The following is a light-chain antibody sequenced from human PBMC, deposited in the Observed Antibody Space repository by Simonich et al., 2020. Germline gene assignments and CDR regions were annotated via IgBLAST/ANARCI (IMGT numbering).Light chain of an antibody. CDR2: LNSDGSH. CDR3: QTWGTSIHWV. Sequence: QLVLTQSPSASASLGAPVKLTCTLSSGHSSYAIQWHQQQPEKGPRYLMKLNSDGSHSKGDGIPDRFSGSSSGAERYLTISSLQSEDEADYYCQTWGTSIHWVFGGGTKLTVL. V-gene: IGLV4-69*01. J-gene: IGLJ3*02. CDR1: SGHSSYA.